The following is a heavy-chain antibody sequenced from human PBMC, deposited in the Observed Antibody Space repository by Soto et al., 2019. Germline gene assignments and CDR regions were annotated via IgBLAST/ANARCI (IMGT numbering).Heavy chain of an antibody. D-gene: IGHD5-18*01. J-gene: IGHJ4*02. CDR3: ASGIQLWLRRINTGYSG. CDR2: IISMFGTA. V-gene: IGHV1-69*12. Sequence: QVQLVQSGAEVKKPESSVKVSCKAPGGTFSTYAISWVRQAPGQGLEWMGGIISMFGTANYVQRFQDRVTITADESTNTVYMELSSLRSEDTAVYFCASGIQLWLRRINTGYSGWGKGTLVTVSS. CDR1: GGTFSTYA.